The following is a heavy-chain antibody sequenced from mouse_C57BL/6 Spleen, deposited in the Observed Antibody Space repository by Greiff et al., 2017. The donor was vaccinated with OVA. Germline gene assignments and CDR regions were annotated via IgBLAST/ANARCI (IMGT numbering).Heavy chain of an antibody. CDR2: ISGGGGNT. J-gene: IGHJ4*01. V-gene: IGHV5-9*01. CDR3: ARRQALYYAMDY. Sequence: EVKVVESGGGLVKPGGSLKLSCAASGFTFSSYTMSWVRQTPEKRLEWVATISGGGGNTYYPDSVKGRFTISRDNAKNTLYLQMSSLRSEDTALYYCARRQALYYAMDYWGQGTSVTVSS. CDR1: GFTFSSYT. D-gene: IGHD3-2*02.